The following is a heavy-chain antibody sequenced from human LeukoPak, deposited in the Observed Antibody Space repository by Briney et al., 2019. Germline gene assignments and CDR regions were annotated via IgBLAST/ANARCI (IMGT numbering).Heavy chain of an antibody. V-gene: IGHV4-61*05. CDR3: ARYMSSGWSRHLDY. D-gene: IGHD6-19*01. Sequence: SSETLSLTCTVSGGSISSSSYYWGWIRQPPGKGLEWIGYIYYSGSTNYNPSLKSRVTISVDTSKNQFSLKLSSVTAADTAVYYCARYMSSGWSRHLDYWGQGTLVTVSS. J-gene: IGHJ4*02. CDR2: IYYSGST. CDR1: GGSISSSSYY.